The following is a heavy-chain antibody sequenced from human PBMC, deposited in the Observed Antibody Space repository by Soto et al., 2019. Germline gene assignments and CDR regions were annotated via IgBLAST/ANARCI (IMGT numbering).Heavy chain of an antibody. V-gene: IGHV4-39*01. CDR1: GGSISSSSYY. CDR2: IYYSGST. D-gene: IGHD3-3*01. Sequence: PSETLSLTCTVSGGSISSSSYYWGWIRQPPGKGLEWIGSIYYSGSTYYNPSLKSRVTISVDTSKNQFSLKLSSVTAADTAVYYCARHPITIIGVAKGWFDPWGQGTLVTVSS. J-gene: IGHJ5*02. CDR3: ARHPITIIGVAKGWFDP.